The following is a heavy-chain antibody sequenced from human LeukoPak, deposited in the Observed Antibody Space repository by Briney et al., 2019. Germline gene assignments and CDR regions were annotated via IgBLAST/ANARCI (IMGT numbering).Heavy chain of an antibody. CDR2: ISAYNGNT. J-gene: IGHJ4*02. V-gene: IGHV1-18*01. CDR3: ARGYYDSSGYYFILIDY. CDR1: GYAFTSYG. Sequence: ASVKVSCKASGYAFTSYGISWVRQAPGQGLEWMGWISAYNGNTNYAQKLQGRVTMTTDTSTSTAYMELRSLRSDDTAVYYCARGYYDSSGYYFILIDYWVQGTLVTVSS. D-gene: IGHD3-22*01.